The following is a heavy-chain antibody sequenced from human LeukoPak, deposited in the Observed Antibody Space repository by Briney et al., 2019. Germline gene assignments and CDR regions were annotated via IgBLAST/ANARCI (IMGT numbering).Heavy chain of an antibody. CDR1: GFTFSTYS. D-gene: IGHD5-18*01. CDR3: ARYTAMVDY. V-gene: IGHV3-48*02. CDR2: ISSSGGTI. Sequence: GGSLRLSCAASGFTFSTYSMTWVREAPGKGLEWVSYISSSGGTIYYADSVKGRFTISRDNAKNSLYLQMNSLRDEDTAVYYCARYTAMVDYWGQGTLVTVSS. J-gene: IGHJ4*02.